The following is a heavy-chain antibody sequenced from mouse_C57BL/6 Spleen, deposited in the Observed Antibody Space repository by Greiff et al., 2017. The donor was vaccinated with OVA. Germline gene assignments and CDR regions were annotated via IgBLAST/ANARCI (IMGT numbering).Heavy chain of an antibody. CDR3: TRYLITTVVAYYFDY. CDR2: IDPETGGT. D-gene: IGHD1-1*01. V-gene: IGHV1-15*01. CDR1: GYTFTDYE. J-gene: IGHJ2*01. Sequence: QVQLQQSGAELVRPGASVTLSCKASGYTFTDYEMHWVKQTPVHGLEWIGAIDPETGGTAYNQKFKGKAILTADKSYSTAYMELRSLTSEDSAVYYCTRYLITTVVAYYFDYWGQGTTLTVSS.